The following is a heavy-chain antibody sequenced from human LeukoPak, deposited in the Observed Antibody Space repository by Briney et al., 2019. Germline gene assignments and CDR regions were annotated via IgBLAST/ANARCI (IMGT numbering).Heavy chain of an antibody. CDR2: IYYSGST. CDR1: GGSISSYY. CDR3: ARHLTRRPFTPATVTFYYYYYMDV. V-gene: IGHV4-59*08. J-gene: IGHJ6*03. D-gene: IGHD4-17*01. Sequence: PSETLSLTCTVSGGSISSYYWSWIRQPPGKGLEWIGYIYYSGSTNYNPSLKSRVTISVDTSKNQFSLKLSSVTAADTAVYYCARHLTRRPFTPATVTFYYYYYMDVWGKGTTVTISS.